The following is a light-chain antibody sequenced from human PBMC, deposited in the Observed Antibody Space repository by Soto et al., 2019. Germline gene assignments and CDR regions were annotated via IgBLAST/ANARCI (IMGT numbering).Light chain of an antibody. J-gene: IGLJ2*01. CDR2: DVS. Sequence: QSALTQPASVSGSPGQSITISCTGTSSDVGGYNNVSWYQQHPGKAPKLMIYDVSNRPSGVSNRFSGSKSGNTASLTISGLQAEDEADYYCSSYTSSSTLDVVFGGGTKVTVL. CDR3: SSYTSSSTLDVV. V-gene: IGLV2-14*01. CDR1: SSDVGGYNN.